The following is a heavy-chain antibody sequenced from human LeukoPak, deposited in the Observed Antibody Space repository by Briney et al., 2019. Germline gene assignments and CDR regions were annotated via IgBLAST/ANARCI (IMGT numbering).Heavy chain of an antibody. CDR2: IKSKTDGGTT. J-gene: IGHJ4*02. CDR3: VTTYTKPWLGVLLPDS. CDR1: GFTFSNAW. Sequence: TGGSLRLSCAASGFTFSNAWMTWVRQAPGMGLEGLGRIKSKTDGGTTNYGTPVQGRFTISRDDSQNMLSLQMNNLKTEDTAVYYCVTTYTKPWLGVLLPDSWGQGTPVTVSS. D-gene: IGHD6-19*01. V-gene: IGHV3-15*01.